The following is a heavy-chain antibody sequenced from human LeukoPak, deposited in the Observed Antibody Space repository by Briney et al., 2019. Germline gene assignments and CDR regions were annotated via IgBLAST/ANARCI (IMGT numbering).Heavy chain of an antibody. CDR3: ARDRGYDFWSGYLSDY. Sequence: PGGSLRLSCAASGFTFSSYSMNWVRQAPGKGLEWVSSISSSSSYIYYADSVKGRFTISRDNAKNSLYLQMNSLRAEDTAVYYCARDRGYDFWSGYLSDYWGQGTLVTVSS. V-gene: IGHV3-21*01. CDR2: ISSSSSYI. J-gene: IGHJ4*02. D-gene: IGHD3-3*01. CDR1: GFTFSSYS.